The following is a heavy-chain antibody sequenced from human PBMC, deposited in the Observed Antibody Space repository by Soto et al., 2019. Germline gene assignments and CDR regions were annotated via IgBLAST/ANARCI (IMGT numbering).Heavy chain of an antibody. D-gene: IGHD3-10*01. V-gene: IGHV4-34*01. CDR1: GGSFSGYY. Sequence: QVQLQQWGAGLLKPSETLSLTCAVYGGSFSGYYWSWIRQPPGKGLEWIGEINHSGSTNYNPSLKSRVTISVGTAKNQFSRKLSSVPSADTAVYYCARGYGGNFDYWGEGTLVTVSS. J-gene: IGHJ4*02. CDR2: INHSGST. CDR3: ARGYGGNFDY.